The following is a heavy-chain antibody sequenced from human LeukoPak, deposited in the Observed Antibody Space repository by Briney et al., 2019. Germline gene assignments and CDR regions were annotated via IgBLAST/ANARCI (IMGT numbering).Heavy chain of an antibody. CDR3: ARVIARGGYDAFDI. CDR1: GYTFTGYY. J-gene: IGHJ3*02. CDR2: INPNSGGT. Sequence: ASVKVSCKASGYTFTGYYMHWVRQAPGQGLEWMGWINPNSGGTNYAQKFQGRVTMTRDTPISTAYMELSRLRSDDTAVYYCARVIARGGYDAFDIWGQGTMVTVSS. V-gene: IGHV1-2*02. D-gene: IGHD3-10*01.